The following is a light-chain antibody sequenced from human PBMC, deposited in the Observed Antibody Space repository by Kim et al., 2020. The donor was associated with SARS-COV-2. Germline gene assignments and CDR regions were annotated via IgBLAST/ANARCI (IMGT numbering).Light chain of an antibody. CDR2: DGS. Sequence: DIQMTQSPSTLSASVGDRVTLTCRASQSVSRWLAWYQQKPGKAPKHLIYDGSNLQSGVPSRFSGSGSGTEFTLTISSLQPDDFAIYYCQHRQTFGQGTKVDIK. CDR3: QHRQT. J-gene: IGKJ1*01. CDR1: QSVSRW. V-gene: IGKV1-5*01.